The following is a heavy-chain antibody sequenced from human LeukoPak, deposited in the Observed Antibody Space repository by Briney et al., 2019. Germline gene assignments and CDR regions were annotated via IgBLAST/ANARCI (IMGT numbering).Heavy chain of an antibody. D-gene: IGHD1-26*01. J-gene: IGHJ4*02. Sequence: PGGSLRLSCAASGFTFDDYTLHWVRQAPGKGLEWVSLISWDSTNKYYADSVKGRFTISRDNRKKSLDLQMSSLRTEDTALYYCAKEGSGSYPELAYWGQGTLVTVSS. V-gene: IGHV3-43*01. CDR3: AKEGSGSYPELAY. CDR1: GFTFDDYT. CDR2: ISWDSTNK.